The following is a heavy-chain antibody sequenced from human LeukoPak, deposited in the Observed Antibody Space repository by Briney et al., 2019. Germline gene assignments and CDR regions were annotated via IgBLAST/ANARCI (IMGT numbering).Heavy chain of an antibody. V-gene: IGHV3-30*02. CDR2: IRYDGSNK. J-gene: IGHJ3*02. CDR1: GFTFSSYG. D-gene: IGHD3-22*01. CDR3: AKDRASGTMTKLNDAFDI. Sequence: GGSLRLSCAASGFTFSSYGMHWVRQAPGKGLEWVAFIRYDGSNKYYADSVKGRFTISRDNSKNTPYLQMNSLRAEDTAVYYCAKDRASGTMTKLNDAFDIWGQGTMVTVSS.